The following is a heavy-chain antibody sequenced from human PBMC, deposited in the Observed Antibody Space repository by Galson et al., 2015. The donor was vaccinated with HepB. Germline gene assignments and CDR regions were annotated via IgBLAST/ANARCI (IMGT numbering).Heavy chain of an antibody. V-gene: IGHV1-69*13. D-gene: IGHD6-13*01. CDR2: IIPIFGTA. CDR3: AREMLEQQLAPGLFDY. Sequence: SVKVSCKASGGTFSSYAINWVRQAPGQGLEWMGGIIPIFGTANYAQKFQGRVTITADESTSTAYMELSSLRSEDTAVYYCAREMLEQQLAPGLFDYWGQGTLVTVSS. J-gene: IGHJ4*02. CDR1: GGTFSSYA.